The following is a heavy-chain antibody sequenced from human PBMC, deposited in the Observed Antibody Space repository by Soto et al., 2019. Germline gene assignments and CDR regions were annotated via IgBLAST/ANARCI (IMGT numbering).Heavy chain of an antibody. V-gene: IGHV3-21*01. J-gene: IGHJ6*02. CDR1: GFTFSSYS. CDR2: ISSSSSYI. CDR3: ARDVGYQLLHVYYYGMDV. D-gene: IGHD2-2*01. Sequence: PGGSLRLSCAASGFTFSSYSMNWVRQAPGKGLEWVSSISSSSSYIYYADSVKGRFTISRDNAKNSLYLQMNSLRAEDTAVYYCARDVGYQLLHVYYYGMDVWGQGTTVTVSS.